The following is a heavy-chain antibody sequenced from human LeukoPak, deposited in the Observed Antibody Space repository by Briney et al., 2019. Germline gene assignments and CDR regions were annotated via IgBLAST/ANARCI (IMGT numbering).Heavy chain of an antibody. CDR3: ARDPMAAPGG. CDR1: GFTFSSYS. CDR2: ISSSSSYI. V-gene: IGHV3-21*01. J-gene: IGHJ4*02. Sequence: PGGSLRLSCAASGFTFSSYSMNWVRQAPGKGLEWVSSISSSSSYIYYADSVKGRFTISRGNAKNSLYLQMNSLRAEDTAVYYCARDPMAAPGGWGQGTLVTVSS. D-gene: IGHD3-10*01.